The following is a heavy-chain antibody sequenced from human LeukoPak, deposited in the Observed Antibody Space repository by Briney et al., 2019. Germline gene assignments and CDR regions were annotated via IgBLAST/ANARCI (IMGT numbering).Heavy chain of an antibody. J-gene: IGHJ6*02. CDR1: GGSISSYY. Sequence: SETLSLTCTVSGGSISSYYWGWIRQPPGKGLEWIGSIYYSGSTYYNPSLKSRVTISVDTSKNQFSLKLSSVTAADTAVYYCARRGCSSTSCYEGSPGYGMDVWGQGTTVTVSS. D-gene: IGHD2-2*01. CDR2: IYYSGST. V-gene: IGHV4-39*01. CDR3: ARRGCSSTSCYEGSPGYGMDV.